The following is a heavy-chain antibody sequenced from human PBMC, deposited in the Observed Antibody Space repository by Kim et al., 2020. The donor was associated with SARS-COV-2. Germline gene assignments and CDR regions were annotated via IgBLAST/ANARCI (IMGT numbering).Heavy chain of an antibody. CDR2: INSDASDT. J-gene: IGHJ4*02. D-gene: IGHD3-10*01. V-gene: IGHV3-74*01. CDR3: ARAESGHLDF. Sequence: GGSLRLSCAASGFMFSNYWVHWVRQAPGKGLVWVSRINSDASDTTYAASVKGRFTISRDNAKNTVYLQMNSLRAEDMAVYYCARAESGHLDFWGQGTLVTVSS. CDR1: GFMFSNYW.